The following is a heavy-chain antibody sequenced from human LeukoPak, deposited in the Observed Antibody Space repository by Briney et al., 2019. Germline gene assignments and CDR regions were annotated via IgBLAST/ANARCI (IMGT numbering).Heavy chain of an antibody. CDR3: ARVDYGGNFDY. J-gene: IGHJ4*02. Sequence: EASVKVSCKASGGTFSSYAISWVRQAPGQGLEWMGGIIPIFGTANYAQKFQGRVTITADESTSTAYMELSSLRSEDTAVYYCARVDYGGNFDYWGQGTLVTVSS. CDR1: GGTFSSYA. CDR2: IIPIFGTA. D-gene: IGHD4-23*01. V-gene: IGHV1-69*13.